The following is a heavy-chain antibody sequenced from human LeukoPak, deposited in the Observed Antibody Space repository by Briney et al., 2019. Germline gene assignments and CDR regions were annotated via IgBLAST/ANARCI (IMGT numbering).Heavy chain of an antibody. J-gene: IGHJ4*02. V-gene: IGHV3-73*01. CDR2: IRSKANSYAT. Sequence: GGSLRLSCAASGFTFSGSAMHWVRQASGEGLEWVGHIRSKANSYATAYAASVKGRFTISRDDSKNTAYLQMNSLKIEDTAVYYCTTDAAWLVRYWGQGTLVTVSS. CDR1: GFTFSGSA. CDR3: TTDAAWLVRY. D-gene: IGHD6-19*01.